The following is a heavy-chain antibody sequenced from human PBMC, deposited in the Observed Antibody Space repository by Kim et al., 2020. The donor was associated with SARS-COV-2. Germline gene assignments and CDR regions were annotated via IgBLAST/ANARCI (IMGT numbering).Heavy chain of an antibody. J-gene: IGHJ6*02. CDR3: AREDYGVNPDYFYVMDV. CDR1: RFIFSSYG. V-gene: IGHV3-33*01. CDR2: IWYDGSGK. Sequence: GGSLRLSCAASRFIFSSYGMHWVRQAPGKGLEWVAAIWYDGSGKYYSASVKGRFTISRDNSKNTLYLQMNSLRAEDTAVYYCAREDYGVNPDYFYVMDVWGQVTTITVSS. D-gene: IGHD4-17*01.